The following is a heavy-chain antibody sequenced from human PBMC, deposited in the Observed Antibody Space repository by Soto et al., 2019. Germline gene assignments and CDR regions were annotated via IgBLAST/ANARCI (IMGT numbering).Heavy chain of an antibody. CDR1: GFTFSSYA. D-gene: IGHD3-3*01. V-gene: IGHV3-30-3*01. CDR2: ISYDGSNK. Sequence: PGGSLRLSCAASGFTFSSYAMHWVRQAPGKGLEWVAVISYDGSNKYYADSVKGRFTISRDNSKNTLYLQMNSLRAEDTAVYYCARAPFCEISLYYFDYWGQGTLVTVSS. J-gene: IGHJ4*02. CDR3: ARAPFCEISLYYFDY.